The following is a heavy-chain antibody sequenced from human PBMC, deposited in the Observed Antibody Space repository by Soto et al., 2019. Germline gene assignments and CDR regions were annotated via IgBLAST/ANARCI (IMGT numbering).Heavy chain of an antibody. CDR2: ISSSGSTI. J-gene: IGHJ6*02. CDR3: ARDVWNYYGSGSYYYYGMDV. Sequence: GGSLRLSGAASGFTFSSYEMNWVRQAPGKGLEWVSYISSSGSTIYYADSVKGRFTISRDNANNSLYLQMNNLRAEDTAVYYCARDVWNYYGSGSYYYYGMDVWGQGTTVTVSS. D-gene: IGHD3-10*01. CDR1: GFTFSSYE. V-gene: IGHV3-48*03.